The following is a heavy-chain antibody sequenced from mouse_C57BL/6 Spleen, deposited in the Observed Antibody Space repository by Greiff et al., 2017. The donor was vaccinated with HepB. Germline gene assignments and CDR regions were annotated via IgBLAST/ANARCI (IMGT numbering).Heavy chain of an antibody. CDR1: GYTFTDYE. CDR2: IDPETGGT. D-gene: IGHD1-1*01. CDR3: TRAPLLRWGFAY. J-gene: IGHJ3*01. V-gene: IGHV1-15*01. Sequence: QVQLQQSGAELVRPGASVTLSCKASGYTFTDYEMHWVKQTPVHGLEWIGAIDPETGGTAYNQKFKGKAILTADKSSSTAYMELRSLTSEDSAVYYCTRAPLLRWGFAYWGQGTLVTVSA.